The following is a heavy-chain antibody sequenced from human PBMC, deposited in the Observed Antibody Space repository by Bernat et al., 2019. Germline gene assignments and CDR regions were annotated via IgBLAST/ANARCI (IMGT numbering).Heavy chain of an antibody. Sequence: QVQLVESGGGVVQPRRSLRLSCAASGFTFSSYGMHWVRQAPGKGLEWVAVISYDGSNKYYADSVKGRFTISRDNSKNTLYLQMNSLRAEDTAVYYCAKGGEYFDYWGQGTLVTVSS. V-gene: IGHV3-30*18. J-gene: IGHJ4*02. CDR1: GFTFSSYG. CDR2: ISYDGSNK. CDR3: AKGGEYFDY. D-gene: IGHD2/OR15-2a*01.